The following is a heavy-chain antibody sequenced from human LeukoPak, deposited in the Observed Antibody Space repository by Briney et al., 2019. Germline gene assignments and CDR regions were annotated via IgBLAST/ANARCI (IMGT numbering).Heavy chain of an antibody. V-gene: IGHV3-33*06. J-gene: IGHJ4*02. CDR1: EFTFSSYG. CDR3: VKGGNISWYQLDY. D-gene: IGHD2-2*01. CDR2: IWYDGSSK. Sequence: GRSLRLSCAASEFTFSSYGMHWVRQAPGKGLEWVALIWYDGSSKHYADSVKGRFTTSRDNSKNTLYLQMNSLRDEDTAVYYCVKGGNISWYQLDYWGLGTLVTVSS.